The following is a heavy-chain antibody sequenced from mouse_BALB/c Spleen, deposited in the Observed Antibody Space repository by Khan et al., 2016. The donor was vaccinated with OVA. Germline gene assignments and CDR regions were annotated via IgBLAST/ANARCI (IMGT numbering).Heavy chain of an antibody. CDR2: INPSSGYT. Sequence: QVQLKQSGAELARPGASVKMSCKASGYTFTSYTMHWVTQRPGPGLEWIGYINPSSGYTKYNQKFKDKATLTADKSSSTAYMQLSSLTSEDSAVYYCARTHERWGQGTTLTVSS. CDR1: GYTFTSYT. V-gene: IGHV1-4*01. J-gene: IGHJ2*01. CDR3: ARTHER.